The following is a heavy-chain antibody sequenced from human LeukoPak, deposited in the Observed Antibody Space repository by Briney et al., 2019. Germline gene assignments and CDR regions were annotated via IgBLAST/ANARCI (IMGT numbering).Heavy chain of an antibody. CDR1: GGSISSSSYY. CDR2: IYYSGST. D-gene: IGHD3-3*01. Sequence: SETLSLTCTVSGGSISSSSYYWGWIRQPPGKGLEWIGSIYYSGSTYYNPSLKSRVTISVDTSKNQFSLKLSSVTAADTAVYYCARDGITIFGVVIRSYFDYWGQGTLVTVSS. CDR3: ARDGITIFGVVIRSYFDY. J-gene: IGHJ4*02. V-gene: IGHV4-39*07.